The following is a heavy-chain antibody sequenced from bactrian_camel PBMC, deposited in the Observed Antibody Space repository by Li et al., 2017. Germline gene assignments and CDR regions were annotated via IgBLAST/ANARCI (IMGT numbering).Heavy chain of an antibody. V-gene: IGHV3S54*01. J-gene: IGHJ4*01. Sequence: HVQLVESGGGSVQAGGSLSLSCAAPSGFRPDCMGWFRQAPGKEREGIAAIYLTDGKTYYGDSVKGRFTVSRESGKKTVTLQMNNLQPEDTATYYCAEGRGSRGEHCYSLNYWGQGTQVTVS. CDR3: AEGRGSRGEHCYSLNY. CDR2: IYLTDGKT. CDR1: SGFRPDC. D-gene: IGHD6*01.